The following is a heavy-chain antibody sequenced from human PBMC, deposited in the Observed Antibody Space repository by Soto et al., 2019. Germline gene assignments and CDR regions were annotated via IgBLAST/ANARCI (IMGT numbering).Heavy chain of an antibody. V-gene: IGHV4-59*08. CDR1: GGSVSTHY. Sequence: PSETLSLTCTVSGGSVSTHYWSWIRQPPGKGLKWIGYIYNSGSTTYNPSLKSRVSVSVDTSKNQFFLRLSSVTAGDTAVYYCAKYAGAYTGGWVWFDLWGQGALVTV. D-gene: IGHD3-16*01. J-gene: IGHJ5*02. CDR3: AKYAGAYTGGWVWFDL. CDR2: IYNSGST.